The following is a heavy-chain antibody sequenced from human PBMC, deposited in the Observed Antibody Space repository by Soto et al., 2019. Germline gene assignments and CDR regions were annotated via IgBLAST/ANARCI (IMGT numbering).Heavy chain of an antibody. D-gene: IGHD3-3*01. CDR2: IYYSGST. CDR3: AATYYDFWSGYPRWFDP. Sequence: QVQLQESGPGLVKPSQTLSLTCTVSGGSISSGDYYWSWIRQPPGKGLEWIGYIYYSGSTYYNPSLKSRVTISVDTSKNQFSLKLSSVTAADTAVYYCAATYYDFWSGYPRWFDPWGQGTLVTVSS. J-gene: IGHJ5*02. V-gene: IGHV4-30-4*01. CDR1: GGSISSGDYY.